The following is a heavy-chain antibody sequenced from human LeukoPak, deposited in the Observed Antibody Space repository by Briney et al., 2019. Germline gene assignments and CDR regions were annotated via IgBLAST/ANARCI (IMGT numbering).Heavy chain of an antibody. J-gene: IGHJ4*02. Sequence: GGSLRLSCAASGFAFSSYAMSWVRQAPGKGLEWVSTISNSDGSTYYADSVKGRFTISRDNSENTLYLQMNSLRAEDTAVYYCAKATGYLLWGQGTLVTVSS. CDR2: ISNSDGST. CDR1: GFAFSSYA. V-gene: IGHV3-23*01. D-gene: IGHD1-14*01. CDR3: AKATGYLL.